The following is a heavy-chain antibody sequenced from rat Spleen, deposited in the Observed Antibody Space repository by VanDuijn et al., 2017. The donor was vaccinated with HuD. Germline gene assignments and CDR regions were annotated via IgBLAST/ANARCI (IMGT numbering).Heavy chain of an antibody. V-gene: IGHV5-7*01. CDR1: GFTFSDYN. Sequence: EVQLVESGGGLVQPGRSLKLSCAASGFTFSDYNMAWVRQAPKKGPEWVASISFDGSTTYYRDSVKGRFTISRDNAKSTLYLQMNSLRSEDTATYYCARHGYNSGYGDGGYYWGQGVMVTVSS. CDR3: ARHGYNSGYGDGGYY. D-gene: IGHD4-3*01. CDR2: ISFDGSTT. J-gene: IGHJ2*01.